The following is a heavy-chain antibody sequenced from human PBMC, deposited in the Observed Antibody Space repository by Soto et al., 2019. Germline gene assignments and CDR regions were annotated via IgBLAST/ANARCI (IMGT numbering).Heavy chain of an antibody. CDR1: GGSFSGHS. CDR3: STRAYDTNGYYRFDP. CDR2: INHSGRV. J-gene: IGHJ5*01. V-gene: IGHV4-34*01. Sequence: SETLSLTCAVYGGSFSGHSWTWIRQSPGKGLEWIGDINHSGRVNYSPSLRSRVTISLDTSKNQFSLTLSAVTAADTAMYYCSTRAYDTNGYYRFDPWGQGTLVTVSS. D-gene: IGHD3-22*01.